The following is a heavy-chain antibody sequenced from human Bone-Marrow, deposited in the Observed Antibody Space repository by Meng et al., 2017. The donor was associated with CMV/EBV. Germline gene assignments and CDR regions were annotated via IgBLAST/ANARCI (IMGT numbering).Heavy chain of an antibody. CDR2: IYYSGST. D-gene: IGHD2-2*01. Sequence: SETLSLTCTVSGGSVSSGSYYWSWIRQPPGKGLEWIGYIYYSGSTNYNPSLKSRVTISVDTSKNQFSLKLSSVTAADTAVYYCARASSGVYQLRGAFDIWGQGTRVTGSS. CDR1: GGSVSSGSYY. V-gene: IGHV4-61*01. J-gene: IGHJ3*02. CDR3: ARASSGVYQLRGAFDI.